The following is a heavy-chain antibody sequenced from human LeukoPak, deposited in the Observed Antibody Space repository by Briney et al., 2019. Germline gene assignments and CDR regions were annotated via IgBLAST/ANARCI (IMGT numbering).Heavy chain of an antibody. CDR3: ARAYSSSSGFYYYYYMDV. Sequence: SETLSLTCTVSGGSISSSSYYWGWIRQPPGKGLEWIGSIYYSGSTYYNPSLKSRVTISVDTSKNQFSLKLSSVTAADTAVYYCARAYSSSSGFYYYYYMDVWGKGTTVTVSS. J-gene: IGHJ6*03. CDR2: IYYSGST. CDR1: GGSISSSSYY. V-gene: IGHV4-39*07. D-gene: IGHD6-6*01.